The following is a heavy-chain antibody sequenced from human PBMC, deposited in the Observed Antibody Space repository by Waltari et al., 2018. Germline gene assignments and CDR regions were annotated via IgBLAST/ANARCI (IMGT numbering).Heavy chain of an antibody. CDR3: ARQPAVEWLNPYAFDI. Sequence: QLQLQESGPGLVKPSETLSLTCTVSGGSISSSSYYWGWIRQPPGKGLEWIGSIYYSGRTYYNPSLRSLVTISVDTSKNQFSLKLSSVTAADTAVYYCARQPAVEWLNPYAFDIWGQGTMVTVSS. CDR2: IYYSGRT. V-gene: IGHV4-39*01. J-gene: IGHJ3*02. D-gene: IGHD6-19*01. CDR1: GGSISSSSYY.